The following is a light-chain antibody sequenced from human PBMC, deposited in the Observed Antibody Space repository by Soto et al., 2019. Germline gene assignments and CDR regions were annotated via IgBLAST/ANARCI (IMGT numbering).Light chain of an antibody. J-gene: IGLJ2*01. CDR3: SSYAGSNNFVV. CDR1: SSDVGGYNY. CDR2: EVS. Sequence: QSVLTQPPSASGSPGQSVTISCTGTSSDVGGYNYVSWYQQHPGKAPILMIYEVSKRPSGVPDRFSGSKSGNTASLTVSGLQAEDEADYYCSSYAGSNNFVVFGGGTKLTVL. V-gene: IGLV2-8*01.